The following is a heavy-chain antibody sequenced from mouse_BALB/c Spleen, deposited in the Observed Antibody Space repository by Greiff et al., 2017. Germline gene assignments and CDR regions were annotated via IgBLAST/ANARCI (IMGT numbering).Heavy chain of an antibody. Sequence: VQLVESGPSLVKPSQTLSLTCSVTGDSITSGYWNWIRKFPGNKLEHMGYISYSGSTYYNPSLKSRISITRDTSKNQYYLQLNSVTTEDTATYYCARSHYGSSYDWYFDVWGAGTTVTVSS. J-gene: IGHJ1*01. D-gene: IGHD1-1*01. CDR2: ISYSGST. CDR1: GDSITSGY. V-gene: IGHV3-8*02. CDR3: ARSHYGSSYDWYFDV.